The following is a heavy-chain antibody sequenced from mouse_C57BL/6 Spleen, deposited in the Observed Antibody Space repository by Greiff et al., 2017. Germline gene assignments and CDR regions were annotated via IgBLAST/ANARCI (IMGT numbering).Heavy chain of an antibody. D-gene: IGHD2-4*01. CDR1: GYTFTDYY. J-gene: IGHJ2*01. Sequence: QVQLQQSGAELVRPGASVKLSCKASGYTFTDYYINWVKQRPGQGLEWIARIYPGSGNTYYNEKFKGKATLTAEKSSSTAYMQLSSLTSEDSAVYFCARGTEAHQIYYDYDAYYFDYWGQGTTLTVSS. CDR3: ARGTEAHQIYYDYDAYYFDY. V-gene: IGHV1-76*01. CDR2: IYPGSGNT.